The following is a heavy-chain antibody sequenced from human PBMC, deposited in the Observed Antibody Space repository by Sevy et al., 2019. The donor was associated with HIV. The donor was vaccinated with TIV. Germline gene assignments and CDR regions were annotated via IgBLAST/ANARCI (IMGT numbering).Heavy chain of an antibody. Sequence: GGSLRLSCAASGFTFSNYAMSWIRQAPGKGLEWVSAISGGGGITYYADSVKGRFTISRDNSKNMLYLQMNSLRAEDTAVYYCAKDMISGSYLGFDYWGQGTLVTVSS. V-gene: IGHV3-23*01. J-gene: IGHJ4*02. CDR1: GFTFSNYA. CDR3: AKDMISGSYLGFDY. CDR2: ISGGGGIT. D-gene: IGHD3-10*01.